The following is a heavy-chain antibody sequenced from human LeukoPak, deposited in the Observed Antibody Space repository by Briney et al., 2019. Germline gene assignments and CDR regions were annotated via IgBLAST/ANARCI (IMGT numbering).Heavy chain of an antibody. CDR2: ISGNNNNP. V-gene: IGHV1-18*01. J-gene: IGHJ4*02. CDR3: ARDGTSTDDY. CDR1: GYTFSNFG. Sequence: ASVKVSCKTSGYTFSNFGINWVRQAPGQGLEWMGWISGNNNNPNYGQKFQGRFTVTTDSSTSTAYMELRNLRFDDTAVYYCARDGTSTDDYWGQGTLVTVSS. D-gene: IGHD2-2*01.